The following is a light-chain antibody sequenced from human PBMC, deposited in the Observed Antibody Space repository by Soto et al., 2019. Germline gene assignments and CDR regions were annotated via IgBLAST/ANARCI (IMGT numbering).Light chain of an antibody. J-gene: IGKJ5*01. CDR1: QSVSNY. V-gene: IGKV3-15*01. CDR2: DVS. CDR3: QQYNNWPPIT. Sequence: ETVMAQSPATLSVSPGGRATLSCRASQSVSNYLAWYQQKTGQAPRLLIYDVSTRATGVPARFSGSGSGTEFTLTISSLQSEDFAVYYCQQYNNWPPITFGQGTRLEIK.